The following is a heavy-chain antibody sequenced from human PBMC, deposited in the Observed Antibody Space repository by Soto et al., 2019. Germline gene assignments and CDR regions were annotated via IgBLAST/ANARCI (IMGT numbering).Heavy chain of an antibody. D-gene: IGHD3-16*01. CDR1: GYTFTSYG. CDR2: ISAYNGNT. V-gene: IGHV1-18*01. CDR3: ARHVAYDYVWGTHLRAGMDV. Sequence: QVQLVQSGAEVKKPGASVKVSCTASGYTFTSYGISWVRQAPGQGLEWMGWISAYNGNTNYAQKLQGRVTMTTDTSTSTAYMVLRSLRSDDSAVYYCARHVAYDYVWGTHLRAGMDVWGHGTTVTVSS. J-gene: IGHJ6*02.